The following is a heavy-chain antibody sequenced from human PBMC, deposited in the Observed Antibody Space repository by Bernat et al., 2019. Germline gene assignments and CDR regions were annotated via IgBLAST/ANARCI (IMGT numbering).Heavy chain of an antibody. Sequence: EVQLVESGGGLVQPGGSLRLSCVASGFTFSNYAMSWVRHAPGKGLECVSGITGSGGSTYYADSVKGRFTISRDNSKSTLYLQMNSLRAEDTAVYYCAKDRSGGWTYFDYWGQRTLVTVSA. CDR1: GFTFSNYA. V-gene: IGHV3-23*04. CDR2: ITGSGGST. D-gene: IGHD6-19*01. J-gene: IGHJ4*02. CDR3: AKDRSGGWTYFDY.